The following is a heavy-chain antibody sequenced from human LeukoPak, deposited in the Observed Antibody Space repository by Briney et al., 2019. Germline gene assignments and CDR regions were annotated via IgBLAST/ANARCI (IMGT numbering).Heavy chain of an antibody. D-gene: IGHD6-19*01. Sequence: GGSRRLSCAASGFTFSSYEMNWVRQAPGKGLEWVANIKQDGSEKYYVDSVKGRFTISRDNAKNSLYLQMNSLRAEDTAVYYCARDPHIAVAASNWFDPWGQGTLVTVSS. CDR1: GFTFSSYE. CDR2: IKQDGSEK. CDR3: ARDPHIAVAASNWFDP. V-gene: IGHV3-7*01. J-gene: IGHJ5*02.